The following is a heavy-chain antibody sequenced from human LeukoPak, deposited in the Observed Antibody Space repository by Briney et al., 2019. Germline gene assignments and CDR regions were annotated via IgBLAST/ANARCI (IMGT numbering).Heavy chain of an antibody. CDR1: GFTFSSYW. J-gene: IGHJ4*02. D-gene: IGHD2-2*01. CDR2: INSDGSST. Sequence: GGSLRLSCAAPGFTFSSYWMHWVRQAPGKGLVWVSRINSDGSSTSYADSVKGRFTISRDNAKNTLYLQMNSLRAEDTAVYYCAREPCSSTSCYPNHFDYWGQGTLVTVSS. CDR3: AREPCSSTSCYPNHFDY. V-gene: IGHV3-74*01.